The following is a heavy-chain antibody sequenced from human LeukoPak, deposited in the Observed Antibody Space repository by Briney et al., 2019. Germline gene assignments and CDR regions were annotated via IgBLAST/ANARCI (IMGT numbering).Heavy chain of an antibody. Sequence: SETLSLTCTVSGGSVSSGSYYWSWIRQPPGKGLERIGYIYYSGSTNYNPSLKSRVTISVDTSKNQFSLKLSSVTAADTAVYYCARGYSATYGRFDYWGQGTLVTVSS. CDR3: ARGYSATYGRFDY. D-gene: IGHD5-12*01. CDR2: IYYSGST. CDR1: GGSVSSGSYY. J-gene: IGHJ4*02. V-gene: IGHV4-61*01.